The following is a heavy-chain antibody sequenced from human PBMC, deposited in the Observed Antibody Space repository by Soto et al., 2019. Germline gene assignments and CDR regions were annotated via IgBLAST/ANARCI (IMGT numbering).Heavy chain of an antibody. CDR1: GFSFTGYY. V-gene: IGHV1-2*02. Sequence: ASVKVSCKASGFSFTGYYIHWLRQAPGQGLEWMGWINAHSGGTEYAQKFQGRVTLTRDTSIAIAYLTLTSLTSDDTALYYCAKDLTRQLAYWLDPWGQGTQVTV. CDR3: AKDLTRQLAYWLDP. D-gene: IGHD6-6*01. J-gene: IGHJ5*02. CDR2: INAHSGGT.